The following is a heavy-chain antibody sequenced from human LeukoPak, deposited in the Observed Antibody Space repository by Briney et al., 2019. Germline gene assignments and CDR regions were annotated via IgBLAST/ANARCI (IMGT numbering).Heavy chain of an antibody. J-gene: IGHJ4*02. Sequence: GGSLRLSCAASGFTFSSYGMNWVRQAPGKGLQWVSSISSSSTYIYYADSVKGRFTISRDNAKNSLYLQMNSLRADDTAVYYCARDQESLRATPLGYWGQGTLVIVSS. D-gene: IGHD1-26*01. V-gene: IGHV3-21*06. CDR1: GFTFSSYG. CDR2: ISSSSTYI. CDR3: ARDQESLRATPLGY.